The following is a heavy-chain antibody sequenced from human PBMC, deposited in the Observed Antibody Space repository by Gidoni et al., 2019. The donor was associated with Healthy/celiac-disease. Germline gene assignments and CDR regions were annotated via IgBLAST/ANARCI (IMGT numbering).Heavy chain of an antibody. CDR2: ISSSSSTI. D-gene: IGHD3-3*01. Sequence: EVQLVESGGGLVQPGGSLRLSCAASGFTLSSYSMNWVRQAPGKGLEWVSYISSSSSTIYYADSVKGRFTISRDNAKNSLYLQMNSLRDEDTAVYYCARDPIRITIFGVVPYYGMDVWGQGTTVTVSS. CDR3: ARDPIRITIFGVVPYYGMDV. V-gene: IGHV3-48*02. CDR1: GFTLSSYS. J-gene: IGHJ6*02.